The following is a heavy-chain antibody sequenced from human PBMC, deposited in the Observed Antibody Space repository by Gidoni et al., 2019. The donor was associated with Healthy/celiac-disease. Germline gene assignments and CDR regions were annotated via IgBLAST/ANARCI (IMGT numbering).Heavy chain of an antibody. J-gene: IGHJ4*02. V-gene: IGHV4-39*01. CDR3: ARGYCSSTSCYWRYFDY. D-gene: IGHD2-2*01. CDR2: IYYSGST. Sequence: DGLEWIGSIYYSGSTYYNPSLKSRVTISVDTSKNQFSLKLSSVTAADTAVYYCARGYCSSTSCYWRYFDYWGQGTLVTVSS.